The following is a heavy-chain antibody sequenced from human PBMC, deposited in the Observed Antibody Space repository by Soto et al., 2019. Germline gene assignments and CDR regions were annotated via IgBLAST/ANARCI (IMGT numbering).Heavy chain of an antibody. V-gene: IGHV4-31*03. J-gene: IGHJ5*02. CDR3: ASIPGGSGSQGFDH. CDR2: IYYSGST. CDR1: GGSISSGGYY. D-gene: IGHD3-10*01. Sequence: SETLSLTCTVSGGSISSGGYYWSWIRQHPGKGLEWIGYIYYSGSTYYNPSLKSRVTISVDTSKNQFSLKLSSVTAADTAVYYCASIPGGSGSQGFDHWGQGTLVTVSS.